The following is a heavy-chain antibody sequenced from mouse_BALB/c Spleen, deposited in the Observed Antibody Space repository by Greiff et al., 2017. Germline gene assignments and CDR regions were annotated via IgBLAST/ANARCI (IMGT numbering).Heavy chain of an antibody. CDR2: ISSGGGST. J-gene: IGHJ2*01. V-gene: IGHV5-12-1*01. CDR3: ARHRRWLLFDY. CDR1: GFAFSSYD. Sequence: EVQGVESGGGLVKPGGSLKLSCAASGFAFSSYDMSWVRQTPEKRLEWVAYISSGGGSTYYPDTVKGRFTISRDNAKNTLYLQMSSLKSEDTAMYYCARHRRWLLFDYWGQGTTLTVSS. D-gene: IGHD2-3*01.